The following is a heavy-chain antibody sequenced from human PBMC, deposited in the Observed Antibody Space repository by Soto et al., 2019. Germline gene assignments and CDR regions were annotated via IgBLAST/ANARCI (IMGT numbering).Heavy chain of an antibody. CDR1: GFTFSSYW. CDR2: IKQDGSEK. Sequence: PGGSLRLSCAASGFTFSSYWMSWVRQAPGKGLEWVANIKQDGSEKYYVDSVKGRLTISRDNAKNSLYLQMNSLRAEDTAVYYCARVKYDILTGYTTYYYYLDVWGKVTTVTVSS. D-gene: IGHD3-9*01. CDR3: ARVKYDILTGYTTYYYYLDV. J-gene: IGHJ6*03. V-gene: IGHV3-7*04.